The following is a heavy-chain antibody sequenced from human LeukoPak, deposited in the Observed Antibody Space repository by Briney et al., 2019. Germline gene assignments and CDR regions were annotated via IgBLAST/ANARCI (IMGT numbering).Heavy chain of an antibody. D-gene: IGHD4-17*01. Sequence: GGSLRLSCAASGFTFSSYGMHWVRQTPGKGLEWVAVIWYDGSNKYYADSVKGRFTISRDNSKNTLYLQMNSLRAEDTAVYYCARAYGDYEMDVWGQGTTVTVSS. J-gene: IGHJ6*02. CDR1: GFTFSSYG. CDR3: ARAYGDYEMDV. CDR2: IWYDGSNK. V-gene: IGHV3-33*01.